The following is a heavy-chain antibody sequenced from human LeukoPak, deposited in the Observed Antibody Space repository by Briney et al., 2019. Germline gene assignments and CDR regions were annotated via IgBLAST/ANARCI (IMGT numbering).Heavy chain of an antibody. CDR3: ARDIVATNDYYYYYYMDV. V-gene: IGHV3-20*04. Sequence: GGSLRLSCAASGFTFDDYGMSWVRQAPGKGLEWVSGINWNGGSTGYADSVKGRCTISRDNAKISLYLQMNSLRAEDTALYYCARDIVATNDYYYYYYMDVWGKGTTVTVSS. CDR1: GFTFDDYG. CDR2: INWNGGST. D-gene: IGHD5-12*01. J-gene: IGHJ6*03.